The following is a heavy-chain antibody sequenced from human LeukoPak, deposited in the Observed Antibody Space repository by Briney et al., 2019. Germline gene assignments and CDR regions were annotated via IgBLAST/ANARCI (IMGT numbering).Heavy chain of an antibody. Sequence: GGSLRLSCAASGFTLSSYGMHWVRQTPGKGLEWVALIWYDGNNKYYADSVKGRFTISRDNSKKTLYLQMNSLRAEDTAVYYCARDGHYGMDVWGQGTTVTVSS. CDR1: GFTLSSYG. CDR2: IWYDGNNK. CDR3: ARDGHYGMDV. J-gene: IGHJ6*02. V-gene: IGHV3-30*02.